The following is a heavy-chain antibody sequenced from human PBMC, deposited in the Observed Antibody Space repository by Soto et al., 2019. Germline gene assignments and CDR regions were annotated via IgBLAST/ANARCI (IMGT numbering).Heavy chain of an antibody. D-gene: IGHD2-15*01. CDR1: GFTFSSYD. CDR3: ARGLLGYCSGGSCYPDYFDY. V-gene: IGHV3-13*01. J-gene: IGHJ4*02. CDR2: IGTAGDT. Sequence: GGSLRLSCAASGFTFSSYDMHWVRQATGKGLEWVSAIGTAGDTYYPGSVKGRFTISRENAKNSLYLQMNSLRAGDTAVYYCARGLLGYCSGGSCYPDYFDYWGQGTLVTVSS.